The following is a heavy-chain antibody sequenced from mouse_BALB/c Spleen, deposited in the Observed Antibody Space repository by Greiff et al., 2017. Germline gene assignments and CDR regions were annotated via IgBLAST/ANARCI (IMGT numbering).Heavy chain of an antibody. CDR2: ISSGSSTI. CDR3: ARGEAPIYDGSPYYYAMDY. V-gene: IGHV5-17*02. J-gene: IGHJ4*01. CDR1: GFTFSSFG. Sequence: EVKLMESGGGLVQPGGSRKLSCAASGFTFSSFGMHWVRQAPEKGLEWVAYISSGSSTIYYADTVKGRFTISRDNPKNTLFLQMTSLRSEDTAMYYCARGEAPIYDGSPYYYAMDYWGQGTSVTVSS. D-gene: IGHD2-3*01.